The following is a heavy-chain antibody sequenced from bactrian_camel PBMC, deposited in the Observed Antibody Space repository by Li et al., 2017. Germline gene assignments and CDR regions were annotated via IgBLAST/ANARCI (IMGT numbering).Heavy chain of an antibody. CDR3: AKVEGAVVSTLSY. V-gene: IGHV3S63*01. Sequence: HVQLVESGGGSVQAGETLTLSCTASGFTLDAHDMGWYRQAAGDQCPVVSIMSSDGRAVYIESVKGRFTISRDNAKNTVSLQMTSLKPEDTAMYYCAKVEGAVVSTLSYWGQGTQVTVS. CDR2: IMSSDGRA. D-gene: IGHD2*01. CDR1: GFTLDAHD. J-gene: IGHJ4*01.